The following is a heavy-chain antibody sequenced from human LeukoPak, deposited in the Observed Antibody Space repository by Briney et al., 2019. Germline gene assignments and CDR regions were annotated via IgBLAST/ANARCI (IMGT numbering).Heavy chain of an antibody. Sequence: SETLSLTRTVSGGSIGTYYWSWIRQPPGKGLEWIGYIYYSGSTNYNPSLKSRVTISVDTFTNQFSLKLSSVTAADTAVYYCARTTRDYGSGSYFDYWGQGTLVTVSS. CDR3: ARTTRDYGSGSYFDY. D-gene: IGHD3-10*01. CDR1: GGSIGTYY. CDR2: IYYSGST. J-gene: IGHJ4*02. V-gene: IGHV4-59*08.